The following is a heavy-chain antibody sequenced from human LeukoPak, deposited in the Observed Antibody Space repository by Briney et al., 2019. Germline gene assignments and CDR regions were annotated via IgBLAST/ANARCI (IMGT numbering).Heavy chain of an antibody. D-gene: IGHD1-26*01. J-gene: IGHJ3*02. CDR1: GFTFSSYG. CDR3: AKDWEYSGSYDADLDAFDI. CDR2: ISYDGSNK. Sequence: PGRSLRLSCAASGFTFSSYGMHWVRQAPGKGLEWVAVISYDGSNKYYADSVKGRFTISRDNSKNTLYLQMNSLRAEDTAVYCCAKDWEYSGSYDADLDAFDIWGQGTMVTVSS. V-gene: IGHV3-30*18.